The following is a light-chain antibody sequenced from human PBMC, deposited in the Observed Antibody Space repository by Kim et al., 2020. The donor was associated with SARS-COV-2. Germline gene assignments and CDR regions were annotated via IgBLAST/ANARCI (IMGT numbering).Light chain of an antibody. CDR3: QVGDGTAHVL. CDR1: DIGSKG. V-gene: IGLV3-21*04. Sequence: VAPGKAGRIACGGSDIGSKGVRWYRQKPGQAAVVVIKYDSGRPSGIPDRISGSNAGNTATLTISRVGAGDEADYCWQVGDGTAHVLFGGGTQLTVL. CDR2: YDS. J-gene: IGLJ2*01.